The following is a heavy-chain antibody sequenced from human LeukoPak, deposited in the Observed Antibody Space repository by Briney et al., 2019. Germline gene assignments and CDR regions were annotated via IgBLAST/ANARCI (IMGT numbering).Heavy chain of an antibody. Sequence: SETLSLTCTVSGGSISSYYRSWIRQPPGKGLEWIGYIYYSGSTNYNPSLKSRVTISVDTSKNQFSLKLSSVTAADTAVYYCARVTSSGWYGFDYWGQGTLVTVSS. CDR3: ARVTSSGWYGFDY. CDR2: IYYSGST. D-gene: IGHD6-19*01. CDR1: GGSISSYY. V-gene: IGHV4-59*01. J-gene: IGHJ4*02.